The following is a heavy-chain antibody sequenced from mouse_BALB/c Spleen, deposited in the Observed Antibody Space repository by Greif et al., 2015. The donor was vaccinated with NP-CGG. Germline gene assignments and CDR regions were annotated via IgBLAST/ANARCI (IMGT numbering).Heavy chain of an antibody. CDR1: GFTFTDYY. CDR3: ARENYYFDY. V-gene: IGHV7-3*02. J-gene: IGHJ2*01. CDR2: IRNKANGYTT. Sequence: EVQGVESGGGLVQPGGSLRLSCATSGFTFTDYYMSWVRQPPGKALEWLGFIRNKANGYTTEYSASVKGRFTISRDNSQSVLYLQMNTLRAEDSATYYCARENYYFDYWGQGTTLTVSS.